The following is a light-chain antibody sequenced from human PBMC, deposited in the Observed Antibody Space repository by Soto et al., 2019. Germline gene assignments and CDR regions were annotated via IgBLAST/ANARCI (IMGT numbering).Light chain of an antibody. CDR1: QDIGTY. V-gene: IGKV1-12*01. J-gene: IGKJ5*01. Sequence: IRMTQSPSSFSASTGDRVSITCRATQDIGTYLAWYQQIPGKAPKLLIYAASSLQSGVPSRFSGSGSGTDFTLTISSLQPEDFATYYCQQANSFPLTFGQGTRLEIK. CDR2: AAS. CDR3: QQANSFPLT.